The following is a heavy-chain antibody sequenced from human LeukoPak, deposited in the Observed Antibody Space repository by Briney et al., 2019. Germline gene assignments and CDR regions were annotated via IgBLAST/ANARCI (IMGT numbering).Heavy chain of an antibody. Sequence: ASVKVSCKVSGYTLTELSMHWVRQAPGKGLEWMGGFDPEDGETIYAQKFQGRVTMTEDTSTDTAYMELSSLRSEDTAVYYCATGGHYYVSGSYRNGGQETLVTVPS. CDR3: ATGGHYYVSGSYRN. V-gene: IGHV1-24*01. CDR1: GYTLTELS. CDR2: FDPEDGET. D-gene: IGHD3-10*01. J-gene: IGHJ4*02.